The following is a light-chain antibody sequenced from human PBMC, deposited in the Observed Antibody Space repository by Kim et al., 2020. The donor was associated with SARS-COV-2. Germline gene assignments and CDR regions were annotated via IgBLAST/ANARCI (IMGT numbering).Light chain of an antibody. CDR3: QNWGTYIGVV. J-gene: IGLJ2*01. V-gene: IGLV4-69*01. CDR2: LNSDGSH. Sequence: QPVLTQSPSSSASLGASVKLTCTLRSGHSSYAIAWHQQQPDKGPRYLMKLNSDGSHSKGDGIHDRFSGSSSGAERHLTISSLQSEDEADYYCQNWGTYIGVVCGGGTQLTVL. CDR1: SGHSSYA.